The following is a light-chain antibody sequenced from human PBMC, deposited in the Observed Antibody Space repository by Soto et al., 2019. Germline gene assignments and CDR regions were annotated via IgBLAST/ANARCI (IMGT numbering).Light chain of an antibody. CDR2: NVN. V-gene: IGLV2-14*01. Sequence: QSVLTQSASVSGSPGQSITISCTGTSSDVGNYNYVSWYQQHPGEVPKLIIFNVNNRPSGVSNRFSGSKSGNTASLTISGLQPEDEADYYCSSHTSGSTRVFGSGTKATVL. CDR1: SSDVGNYNY. J-gene: IGLJ1*01. CDR3: SSHTSGSTRV.